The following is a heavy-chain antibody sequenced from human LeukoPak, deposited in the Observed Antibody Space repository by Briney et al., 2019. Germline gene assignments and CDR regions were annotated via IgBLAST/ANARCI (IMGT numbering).Heavy chain of an antibody. V-gene: IGHV3-21*01. J-gene: IGHJ4*02. CDR1: GFTVSSNY. Sequence: GGSLRLSCAASGFTVSSNYMSWVRQAPGKGLEWVSSISSSSSYIYYADSVKGRFTISRDNAKNSLYLQVNSLRAEDTAVYYCASFWSGYYIDYRGQGTLVTVSS. CDR3: ASFWSGYYIDY. D-gene: IGHD3-3*01. CDR2: ISSSSSYI.